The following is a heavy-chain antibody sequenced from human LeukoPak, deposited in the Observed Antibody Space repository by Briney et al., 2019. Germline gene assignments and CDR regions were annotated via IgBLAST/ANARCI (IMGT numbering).Heavy chain of an antibody. Sequence: GGSQRLSCAASGFTFSSYAMSWVRQAPGKGLEWVSDISGGGGSTFYADSVKGRFTISRDNSKNTLYLQMHSLRAEDTAVYYCAIYSGYGTSAFDIWGQGTMVTVSS. CDR2: ISGGGGST. D-gene: IGHD5-12*01. J-gene: IGHJ3*02. CDR3: AIYSGYGTSAFDI. V-gene: IGHV3-23*01. CDR1: GFTFSSYA.